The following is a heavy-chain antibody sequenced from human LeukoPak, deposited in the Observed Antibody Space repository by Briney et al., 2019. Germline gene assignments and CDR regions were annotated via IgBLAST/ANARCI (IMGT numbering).Heavy chain of an antibody. CDR1: GFTFSTYW. D-gene: IGHD1-26*01. Sequence: GGSLRLSCSASGFTFSTYWMSWVRQAPGKGLEWVANMRRDGNEIYYLDSVRGRFTISRDNAKNSLYLLMNSLRAEDTAVYYCARPFRRWELPDYFDYWGQGTLVTVSS. CDR2: MRRDGNEI. V-gene: IGHV3-7*01. J-gene: IGHJ4*02. CDR3: ARPFRRWELPDYFDY.